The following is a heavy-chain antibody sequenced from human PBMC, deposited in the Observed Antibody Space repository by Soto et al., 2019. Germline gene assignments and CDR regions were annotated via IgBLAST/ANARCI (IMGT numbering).Heavy chain of an antibody. Sequence: GGSLRLSCAASGFTFSSYAMSWVRQAPGKGLEWVSAISGSGGSTYYADSVKGRFTISRDNSKNTLYLQMNSLRAEDTAVYYCAGHVRVGYCSGGSCYPDYWGQGTLVTVSS. D-gene: IGHD2-15*01. CDR1: GFTFSSYA. J-gene: IGHJ4*02. CDR3: AGHVRVGYCSGGSCYPDY. V-gene: IGHV3-23*01. CDR2: ISGSGGST.